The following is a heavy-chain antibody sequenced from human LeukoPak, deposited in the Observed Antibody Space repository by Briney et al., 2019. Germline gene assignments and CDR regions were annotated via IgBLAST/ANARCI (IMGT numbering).Heavy chain of an antibody. CDR1: GFTFSSYW. D-gene: IGHD6-19*01. CDR3: ARFVAVAGTAPIRRVFDY. J-gene: IGHJ4*02. V-gene: IGHV3-7*01. Sequence: GGSLRLSCAASGFTFSSYWVSWVRQAPGKGLEWVANIKQDGSEKYYVDSVKGRFTISRDNAKNSLYLQMNSLRAEDTAVYYCARFVAVAGTAPIRRVFDYWGQGTLVTVSS. CDR2: IKQDGSEK.